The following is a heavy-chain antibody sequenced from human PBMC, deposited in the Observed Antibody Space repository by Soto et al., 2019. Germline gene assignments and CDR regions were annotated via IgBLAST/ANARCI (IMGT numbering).Heavy chain of an antibody. Sequence: SETLSLTCIVSGESISRSSYYWGWIRQPPGKGLEWIGSIYYSGRTYYNPSFKSRVTISIDTSKNQFSLKLSSVTATDTAVYYCARQRTTVVTQGYFDHCRQRALVIFSS. D-gene: IGHD2-21*02. CDR1: GESISRSSYY. CDR2: IYYSGRT. CDR3: ARQRTTVVTQGYFDH. J-gene: IGHJ4*02. V-gene: IGHV4-39*01.